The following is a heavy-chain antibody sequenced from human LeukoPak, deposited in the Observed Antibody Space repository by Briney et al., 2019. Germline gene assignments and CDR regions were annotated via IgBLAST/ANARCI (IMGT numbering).Heavy chain of an antibody. V-gene: IGHV5-51*01. CDR1: GYSFSSYW. D-gene: IGHD3-22*01. CDR2: IYSGDSDT. CDR3: ARLVDGHSSGYYFDY. J-gene: IGHJ4*02. Sequence: GESLKISCKGSGYSFSSYWIGWVRPMPGKGLEWVGIIYSGDSDTRYSPSFQGQVTISADKSISTAYLQWSSLKASDTAMYYCARLVDGHSSGYYFDYWGQGTLVTVSS.